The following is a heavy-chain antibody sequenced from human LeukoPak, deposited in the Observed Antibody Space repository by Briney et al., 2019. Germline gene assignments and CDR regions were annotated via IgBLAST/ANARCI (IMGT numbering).Heavy chain of an antibody. D-gene: IGHD3-10*01. J-gene: IGHJ4*02. CDR3: ARGGDVLLWFGEFPGKKDY. Sequence: SETLSLTCTVSGGSISSSSYYWGWIRQPPGKGLEWIGSIYYSGSTYYNPSLKSRVTISVDTSKNQFSLKLSSVTAADTAVYYCARGGDVLLWFGEFPGKKDYWGQGTLVTVSS. V-gene: IGHV4-39*07. CDR2: IYYSGST. CDR1: GGSISSSSYY.